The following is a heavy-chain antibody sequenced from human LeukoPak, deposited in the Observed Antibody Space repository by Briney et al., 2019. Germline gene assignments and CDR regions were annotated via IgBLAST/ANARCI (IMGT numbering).Heavy chain of an antibody. CDR1: GFTFNNYA. CDR3: AKDVVGTTTFFDH. Sequence: QPGGSLRLSCVGSGFTFNNYAMSWVRQAPRKGLEWVSGIRISGGATYYADSVKGRFTISRDNSKSTLYLQMNSLRAEDTAIYYCAKDVVGTTTFFDHWGQGTLVTVSS. J-gene: IGHJ4*02. V-gene: IGHV3-23*01. D-gene: IGHD1-26*01. CDR2: IRISGGAT.